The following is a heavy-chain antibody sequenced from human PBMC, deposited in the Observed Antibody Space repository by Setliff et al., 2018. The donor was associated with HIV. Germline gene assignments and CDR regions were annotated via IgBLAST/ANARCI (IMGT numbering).Heavy chain of an antibody. CDR1: GGTFSSYP. V-gene: IGHV1-69*13. D-gene: IGHD4-17*01. Sequence: SVKVSCKASGGTFSSYPISWVRQAPGQGLEWMGGIIPISATANYAQKFQGRVTITADESTYTAYMELRSLRSDDTAVYYCASSLPTEQGTWFDPWAQGTLVTVSS. J-gene: IGHJ5*02. CDR3: ASSLPTEQGTWFDP. CDR2: IIPISATA.